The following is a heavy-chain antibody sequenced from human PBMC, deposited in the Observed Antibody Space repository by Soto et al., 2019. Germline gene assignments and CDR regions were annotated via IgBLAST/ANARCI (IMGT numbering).Heavy chain of an antibody. D-gene: IGHD6-6*01. V-gene: IGHV1-8*01. CDR2: LTPSTGNT. Sequence: QVQLVQSGTEVKKPGPSVKFSCKPPGYTFIIYVINWVRQATGQGPEWMGFLTPSTGNTGYARRFQGRLTLTSDTSTGTAYMELRGLTSADTAVYYCVALARWGQGSLVAVSS. CDR1: GYTFIIYV. CDR3: VALAR. J-gene: IGHJ4*02.